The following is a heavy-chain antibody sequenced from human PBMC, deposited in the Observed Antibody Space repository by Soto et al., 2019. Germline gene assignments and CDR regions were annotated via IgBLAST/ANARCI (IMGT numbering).Heavy chain of an antibody. D-gene: IGHD3-10*01. J-gene: IGHJ2*01. CDR2: IYSGGST. V-gene: IGHV3-66*01. CDR1: GVTVSSNY. Sequence: GGSLRLSCAASGVTVSSNYMSWVRQAPGKGLEWVSVIYSGGSTYYADSVKGRFTISRDNSKNTLYLQMNSLRAEDTAVYYCAKDGQNYYGSGRHCWYFDLWGRGTLVTVSS. CDR3: AKDGQNYYGSGRHCWYFDL.